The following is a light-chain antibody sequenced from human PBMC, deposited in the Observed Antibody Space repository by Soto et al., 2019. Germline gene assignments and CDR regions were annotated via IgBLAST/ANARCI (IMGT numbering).Light chain of an antibody. CDR3: MQALQTPS. CDR2: LGS. CDR1: QSLLHSNGYNY. V-gene: IGKV2-28*01. Sequence: DIVMTQSPLSLPVTPGEPASISCRSSQSLLHSNGYNYLDWYLQKPGQSPQLLIYLGSNRASGVPDRFSGSGSGTEFTLKISRVEAEDVEVYYCMQALQTPSFGGGTKVEIK. J-gene: IGKJ4*01.